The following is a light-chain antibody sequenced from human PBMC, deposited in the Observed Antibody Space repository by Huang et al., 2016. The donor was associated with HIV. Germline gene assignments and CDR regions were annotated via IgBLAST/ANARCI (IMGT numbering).Light chain of an antibody. CDR1: HSVDSD. CDR3: QQYNDWPPLT. V-gene: IGKV3-15*01. J-gene: IGKJ4*01. Sequence: EIEMTQFPATLSVSPGERATLSCRASHSVDSDLAWYQQQPGQAPRLLIYDASTRATVSSAKFNGTGSGTEFSLSITNLQSEDFAVYYCQQYNDWPPLTFGGGTKVEI. CDR2: DAS.